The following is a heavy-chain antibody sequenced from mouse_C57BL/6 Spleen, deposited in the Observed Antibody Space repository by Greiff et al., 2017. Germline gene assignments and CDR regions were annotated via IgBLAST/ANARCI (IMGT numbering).Heavy chain of an antibody. CDR1: GFNIKDYY. J-gene: IGHJ4*01. D-gene: IGHD2-1*01. V-gene: IGHV14-2*01. CDR3: ASSLYVNYGPYYAMDY. Sequence: EVQLQQSGAELVKPGASVKLSCTASGFNIKDYYMHWVKQRTEQGLEWIGRIDPEDGETKYDPKFKGKATITADTSSNTAYLQLSSLTSYDTAVYYCASSLYVNYGPYYAMDYWGQGTSVTVSS. CDR2: IDPEDGET.